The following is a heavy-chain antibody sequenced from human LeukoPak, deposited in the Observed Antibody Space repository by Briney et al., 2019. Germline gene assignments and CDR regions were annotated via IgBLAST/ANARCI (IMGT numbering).Heavy chain of an antibody. Sequence: GGSLRLSCAASGFTFSNYAMSWVRQAPGKGLEWVSSISSSSSYIYYADSVKGRFTISRDNAKNSLYLQMNSLRAEDTAVYYCARETRGYCSGGSCSGVGYWGQGTLVTVSS. CDR3: ARETRGYCSGGSCSGVGY. J-gene: IGHJ4*02. CDR2: ISSSSSYI. CDR1: GFTFSNYA. D-gene: IGHD2-15*01. V-gene: IGHV3-21*01.